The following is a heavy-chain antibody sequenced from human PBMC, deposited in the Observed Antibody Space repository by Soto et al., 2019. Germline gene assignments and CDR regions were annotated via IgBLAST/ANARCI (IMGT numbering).Heavy chain of an antibody. CDR3: ARAQPTYSSSYFDY. Sequence: EVQLLESGGDLVQPGGSLRLSCAASGFTFSSYAMSWVRQAPGKGLEWVSTISGRGDDTYYTDSVKCRFTISRDNSKNTLYVHMNSLRAEATDVYYCARAQPTYSSSYFDYWGQGTLVTVSS. D-gene: IGHD3-22*01. V-gene: IGHV3-23*01. CDR2: ISGRGDDT. CDR1: GFTFSSYA. J-gene: IGHJ4*02.